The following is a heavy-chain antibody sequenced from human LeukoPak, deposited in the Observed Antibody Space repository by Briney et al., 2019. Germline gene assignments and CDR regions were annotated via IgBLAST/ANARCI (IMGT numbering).Heavy chain of an antibody. D-gene: IGHD5-12*01. CDR1: GFTFSSYG. CDR3: AKDHGWLSAA. J-gene: IGHJ4*02. Sequence: GGSLRLSCAASGFTFSSYGMHWVRQAPGKGLEWVAVISYDGSNKYYADSVKGRLTISRDNSKNTLFLQMNSLRAEDTAVYYCAKDHGWLSAAWGQGTLVTVSS. V-gene: IGHV3-30*18. CDR2: ISYDGSNK.